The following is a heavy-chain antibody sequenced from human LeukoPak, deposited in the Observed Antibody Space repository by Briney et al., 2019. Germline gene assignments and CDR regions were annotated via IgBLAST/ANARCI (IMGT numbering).Heavy chain of an antibody. CDR2: IKHSGST. D-gene: IGHD6-19*01. V-gene: IGHV4-34*01. J-gene: IGHJ6*02. CDR3: ARGLWVRGWYYYYGMDV. CDR1: GGSFSGYY. Sequence: SETLSLTCAVYGGSFSGYYWSWIRQPPGKGLEWIGEIKHSGSTNYNPSLKSRVTISVDTSKNQFSLKLSSVTAADTAVYYCARGLWVRGWYYYYGMDVWGQGTTVTVSS.